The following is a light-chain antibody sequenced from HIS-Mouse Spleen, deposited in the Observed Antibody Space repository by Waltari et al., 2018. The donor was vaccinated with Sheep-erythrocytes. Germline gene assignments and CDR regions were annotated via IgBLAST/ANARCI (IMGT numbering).Light chain of an antibody. Sequence: QSALTQPLPVSGSPGQSVTIYCTGTSSDVGGLNHVSCYQQHPGKAPKLMIYDVSKRPSGVPDRFSGSKSGNTASLTISGLQAEDEADYYCCSYAGSYNHVFATGTKVTVL. CDR2: DVS. V-gene: IGLV2-11*01. CDR1: SSDVGGLNH. CDR3: CSYAGSYNHV. J-gene: IGLJ1*01.